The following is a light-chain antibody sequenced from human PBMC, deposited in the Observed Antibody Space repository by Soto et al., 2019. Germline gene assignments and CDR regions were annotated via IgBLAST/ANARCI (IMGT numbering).Light chain of an antibody. J-gene: IGKJ1*01. CDR1: QSVTNK. CDR2: DAS. CDR3: LQYHYWPWT. Sequence: EMLMTQSPASLSVSPGEKVSLSCWASQSVTNKLAWYQQRPGQPPRLLLYDASTRATGVPATFSGSGSGTDFTLNIRSLQSEDLGFYYCLQYHYWPWTFGQGTKVDIK. V-gene: IGKV3-15*01.